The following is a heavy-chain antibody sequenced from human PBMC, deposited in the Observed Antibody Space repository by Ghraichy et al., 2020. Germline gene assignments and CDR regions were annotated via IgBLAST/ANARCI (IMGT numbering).Heavy chain of an antibody. CDR1: GFTFSSYW. J-gene: IGHJ6*02. Sequence: GGSLRLSCAASGFTFSSYWMHWVRQAPGKGLVWVSRINSDGSSTSYADSVKGRFTISRDNAKNTLYLQMNSLRAEDTAVYYCARVNYYDSSGYYTTPYYYYYGMDVWGQGTTVTVSS. V-gene: IGHV3-74*01. CDR2: INSDGSST. CDR3: ARVNYYDSSGYYTTPYYYYYGMDV. D-gene: IGHD3-22*01.